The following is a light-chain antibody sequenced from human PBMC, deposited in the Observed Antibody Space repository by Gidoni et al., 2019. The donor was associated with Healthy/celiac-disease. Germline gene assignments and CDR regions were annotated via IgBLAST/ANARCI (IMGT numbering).Light chain of an antibody. V-gene: IGKV3-15*01. CDR2: GAS. Sequence: EIVMTQSPATLSVSPGERATLSCRASQRVSSNLAWYQQKPGQAPRLLIYGASTRATGIPARFSGSGSGTEFTLTISSLQSEDFAVYYCQQYNNWPPRFGQGTKLEIK. CDR1: QRVSSN. J-gene: IGKJ2*03. CDR3: QQYNNWPPR.